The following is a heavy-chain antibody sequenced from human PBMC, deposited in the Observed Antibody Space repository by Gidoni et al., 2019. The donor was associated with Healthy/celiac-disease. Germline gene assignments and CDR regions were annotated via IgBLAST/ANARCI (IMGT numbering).Heavy chain of an antibody. Sequence: QVQLVESGGGLVKPGGSLRLSCAASGFPFSYYSLSWIRQAPGKGLEWVSYISSSGSTIYYADSVKGRFTISRDNAKNSLYLQMNSLRAEDTAVYYCARDLPGIAAAGTLWYFDLWGRGTLVTVSS. CDR3: ARDLPGIAAAGTLWYFDL. D-gene: IGHD6-13*01. V-gene: IGHV3-11*01. CDR2: ISSSGSTI. J-gene: IGHJ2*01. CDR1: GFPFSYYS.